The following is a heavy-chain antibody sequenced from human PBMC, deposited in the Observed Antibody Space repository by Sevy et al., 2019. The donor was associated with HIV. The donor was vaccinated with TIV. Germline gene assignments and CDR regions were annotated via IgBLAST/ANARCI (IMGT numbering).Heavy chain of an antibody. Sequence: GGSLRLSCAASGFTFNNYAMNWVRQAPGKGLDWVSTIFRSGDNTYYADSVKGRFTISRDNSNNTVSLQMNSLRAEDAALYYCAGAGYDSSDSFDAFDIWGQGTVVTVSS. CDR3: AGAGYDSSDSFDAFDI. V-gene: IGHV3-23*01. J-gene: IGHJ3*02. D-gene: IGHD3-22*01. CDR1: GFTFNNYA. CDR2: IFRSGDNT.